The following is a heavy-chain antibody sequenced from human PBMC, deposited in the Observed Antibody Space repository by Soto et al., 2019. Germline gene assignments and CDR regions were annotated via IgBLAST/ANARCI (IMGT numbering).Heavy chain of an antibody. D-gene: IGHD2-21*02. CDR3: ARLPKGSFVTA. CDR2: ISSNSDTT. Sequence: LVESGGDLVYPGGSLRLSCVASGFRFSDHSMNWVRQAPGKGLQWISYISSNSDTTYYADSVKGRFTVSRDNAKNALFLQMNSLRDDDTATYYCARLPKGSFVTAWGQGARVTVSS. V-gene: IGHV3-48*02. J-gene: IGHJ4*02. CDR1: GFRFSDHS.